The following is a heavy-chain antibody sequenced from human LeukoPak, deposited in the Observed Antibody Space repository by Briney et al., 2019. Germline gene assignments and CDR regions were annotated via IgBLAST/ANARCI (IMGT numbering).Heavy chain of an antibody. Sequence: GGSLRLSCAASGFTFSSYWMSWVRQAPGKGLEWVANIKQDGSEKYYVDSVKGRFTISRDNSKNTLYLQMNSLRAEDTAVYYCAKVSIFGVVIRGGFDYWGQGTLVTVSS. J-gene: IGHJ4*02. CDR1: GFTFSSYW. V-gene: IGHV3-7*03. D-gene: IGHD3-3*01. CDR2: IKQDGSEK. CDR3: AKVSIFGVVIRGGFDY.